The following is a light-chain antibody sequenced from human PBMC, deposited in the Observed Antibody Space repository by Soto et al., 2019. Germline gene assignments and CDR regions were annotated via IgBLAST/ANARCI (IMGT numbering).Light chain of an antibody. CDR3: QQNYDVPYT. V-gene: IGKV1-39*01. CDR1: PSIGSY. Sequence: RLTQSPSLLSASVGDRVTITCRASPSIGSYLNWYQHKPGEAPKLLIFAADTLKSGVPSRFSGSGFNKDFTLTVTSLQPEDFATYYCQQNYDVPYTFGQGTRLEIK. CDR2: AAD. J-gene: IGKJ2*01.